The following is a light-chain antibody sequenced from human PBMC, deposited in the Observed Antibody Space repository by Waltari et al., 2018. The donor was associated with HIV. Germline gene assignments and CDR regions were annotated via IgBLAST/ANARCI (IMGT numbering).Light chain of an antibody. CDR3: QTWGTGMV. V-gene: IGLV4-69*01. J-gene: IGLJ2*01. CDR1: RGHSTYA. Sequence: QLVLTQSPSASASLGASVRLTCTLSRGHSTYAIAWHQQRPKKGPGYLMRINSDGTYNKRDGMPDRFSGSSSGAERYLSIASRQSEDEADYYCQTWGTGMVFGGGTKLTVL. CDR2: INSDGTY.